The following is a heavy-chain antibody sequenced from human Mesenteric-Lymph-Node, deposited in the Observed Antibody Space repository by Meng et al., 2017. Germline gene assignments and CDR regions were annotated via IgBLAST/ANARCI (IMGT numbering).Heavy chain of an antibody. J-gene: IGHJ4*02. CDR1: GDSVSGNGVA. V-gene: IGHV6-1*02. Sequence: QERVQQYGPGLVKPSQTLAVTCAIPGDSVSGNGVAWNWIRQSPSRGLEWLGRTYYRSKWYNEYAVSVKSRIGINADTAKNQFSLQLNSVTPEDTAVYYCARAADSSLDYWGQGTLVTVSS. CDR2: TYYRSKWYN. D-gene: IGHD6-13*01. CDR3: ARAADSSLDY.